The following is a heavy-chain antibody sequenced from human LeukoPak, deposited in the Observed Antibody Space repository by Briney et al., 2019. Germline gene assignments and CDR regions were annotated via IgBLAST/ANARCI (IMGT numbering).Heavy chain of an antibody. CDR1: AFTLSSYG. D-gene: IGHD6-6*01. Sequence: GGSLKLSCAPSAFTLSSYGMYWVRRAPGRGLEWRAAISYDGSNKYYADSVKGRFTISRDNSKNTLYLQMNSLRAEDTAVYYCAKGLQKFDSSSSFDYWGQGTLVTVSS. V-gene: IGHV3-30*18. CDR2: ISYDGSNK. J-gene: IGHJ4*02. CDR3: AKGLQKFDSSSSFDY.